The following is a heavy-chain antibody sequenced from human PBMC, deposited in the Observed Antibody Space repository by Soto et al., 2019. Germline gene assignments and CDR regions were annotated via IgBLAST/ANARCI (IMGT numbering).Heavy chain of an antibody. Sequence: PSETLSLTCTVSGGSISSYYWSWTRQPPGKGLEWIGYIYYSGSTNYNPSLKSRVTISVDTSKNQFSLKLSSVTAADTAVYYCAGVSYYDSSGYYYFGAFDIWGQGTMVTVSS. CDR1: GGSISSYY. D-gene: IGHD3-22*01. J-gene: IGHJ3*02. V-gene: IGHV4-59*01. CDR3: AGVSYYDSSGYYYFGAFDI. CDR2: IYYSGST.